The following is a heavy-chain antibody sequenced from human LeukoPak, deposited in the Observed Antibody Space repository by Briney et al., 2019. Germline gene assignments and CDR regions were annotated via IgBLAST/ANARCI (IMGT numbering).Heavy chain of an antibody. Sequence: GGSLRLSCAASGFXFSDYAISWVRQAPGKGQEWVSIISGSGDDTYYADSVKGRFTISRDNSKNTLSLRINSLRAEDTAVYYCAKHSITMVRGVIFHWGQGILVTVSS. CDR3: AKHSITMVRGVIFH. V-gene: IGHV3-23*01. CDR2: ISGSGDDT. D-gene: IGHD3-10*01. CDR1: GFXFSDYA. J-gene: IGHJ4*02.